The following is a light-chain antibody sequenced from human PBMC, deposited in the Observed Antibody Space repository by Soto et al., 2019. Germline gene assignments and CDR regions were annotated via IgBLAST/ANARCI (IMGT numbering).Light chain of an antibody. CDR1: QPVSTW. CDR2: DAS. J-gene: IGKJ1*01. V-gene: IGKV1-5*01. CDR3: QQYNSGSHT. Sequence: DIQMTQSPPTLSASIGDRVTITCRASQPVSTWVAWYQQKPGKAPKVMIYDASRLQRGVPSRFSGSGSGTEITLIISSLQPDDFATYYCQQYNSGSHTVGQVTKVDIK.